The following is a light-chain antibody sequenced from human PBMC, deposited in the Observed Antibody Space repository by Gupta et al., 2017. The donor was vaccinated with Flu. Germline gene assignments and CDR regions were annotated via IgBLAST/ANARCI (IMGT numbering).Light chain of an antibody. Sequence: SPMTQSPSSVSAPVGDRVTITCRASQGISSWLDWYQQKPGKAHNLLIYASSSLQSGAPSRFSGSGSGTDFTLTITSLQPEDFATYYCQQGNSPFTFGGGTKVEIK. J-gene: IGKJ4*01. CDR1: QGISSW. CDR2: ASS. CDR3: QQGNSPFT. V-gene: IGKV1-12*01.